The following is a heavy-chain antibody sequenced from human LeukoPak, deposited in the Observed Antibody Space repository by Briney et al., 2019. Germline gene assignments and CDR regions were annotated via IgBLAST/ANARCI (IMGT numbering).Heavy chain of an antibody. V-gene: IGHV3-21*01. CDR1: GFTFSSYS. J-gene: IGHJ4*02. D-gene: IGHD3-22*01. Sequence: PGGSLRLSCAASGFTFSSYSVNWVRQAPGKGLEWVSSISSSSYIYYADSVKGRFTISRDNAKNSLYLQMNSPRAEDTAVYYCARGNSRWDDSSGYYYWAYWGQGTLVTVSS. CDR3: ARGNSRWDDSSGYYYWAY. CDR2: ISSSSYI.